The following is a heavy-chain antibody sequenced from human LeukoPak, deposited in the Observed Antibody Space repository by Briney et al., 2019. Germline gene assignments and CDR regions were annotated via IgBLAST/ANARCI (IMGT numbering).Heavy chain of an antibody. J-gene: IGHJ5*02. CDR3: AKAAVAGVLYNWFDP. V-gene: IGHV3-30*02. CDR2: IWYDGSNK. CDR1: GFTFSSYG. D-gene: IGHD6-19*01. Sequence: PGGSLRLSCAASGFTFSSYGMHWVRQAPGKGLEWVAVIWYDGSNKYYADSVKGRFTISRDNSKNTLYLQMNSLRAEDTAVYYCAKAAVAGVLYNWFDPWGQGTLVTVSS.